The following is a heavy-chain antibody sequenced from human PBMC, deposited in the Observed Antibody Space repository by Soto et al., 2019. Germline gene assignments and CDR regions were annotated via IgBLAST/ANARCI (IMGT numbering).Heavy chain of an antibody. CDR1: GGSFSGYY. Sequence: SETLSLTCAVYGGSFSGYYWSWIRQPPGKGLEWIGEINHSGSTNYNPSLKSRVTISVDTSKNQFSLKLSSVTAADTAVYYCARGTRITMVRGVIIPNFDYWGQGTPVTVSS. D-gene: IGHD3-10*01. J-gene: IGHJ4*02. V-gene: IGHV4-34*01. CDR2: INHSGST. CDR3: ARGTRITMVRGVIIPNFDY.